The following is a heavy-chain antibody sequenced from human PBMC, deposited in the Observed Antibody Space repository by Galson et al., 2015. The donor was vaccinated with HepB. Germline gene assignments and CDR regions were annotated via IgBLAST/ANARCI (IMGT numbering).Heavy chain of an antibody. V-gene: IGHV3-11*06. D-gene: IGHD4-23*01. CDR1: GFTFSDYY. CDR3: ARDRAVVYFYGMDV. CDR2: ISSSSSNT. J-gene: IGHJ6*02. Sequence: SPRLSCAASGFTFSDYYMNWIRQAPGKGLEWVSYISSSSSNTNYTDSVKGRFTISRDNAKNSLYLQMNSLRADDTAVYYCARDRAVVYFYGMDVWGQGTTVTVSS.